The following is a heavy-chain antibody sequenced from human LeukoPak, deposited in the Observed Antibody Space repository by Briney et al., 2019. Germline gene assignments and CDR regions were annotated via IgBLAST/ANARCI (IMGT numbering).Heavy chain of an antibody. D-gene: IGHD6-19*01. CDR1: GGSFSGYY. J-gene: IGHJ4*02. V-gene: IGHV4-34*01. CDR3: ARQGEQWLVPGRFDY. CDR2: INHSGST. Sequence: SETLSLTCAVYGGSFSGYYWSWIRQPPGKGLEWIGEINHSGSTNYNPSLKSRVTISVDTSKNQFSLKLSSVTAADTAVYYCARQGEQWLVPGRFDYWGQGTLVTVSS.